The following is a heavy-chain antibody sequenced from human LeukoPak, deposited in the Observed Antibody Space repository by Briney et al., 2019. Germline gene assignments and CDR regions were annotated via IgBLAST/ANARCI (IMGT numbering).Heavy chain of an antibody. D-gene: IGHD1-26*01. CDR1: GGSISSSSYY. CDR3: ARHRPWEYYFDF. J-gene: IGHJ4*02. V-gene: IGHV4-39*01. Sequence: SETLSLTCTVSGGSISSSSYYWGWIRQPPGKGLEWIGSIYYSGSTYYNPSLKSRVTISVDTSKNQFSLKLSSVTAADTAVYYCARHRPWEYYFDFWGQGTLVTVSS. CDR2: IYYSGST.